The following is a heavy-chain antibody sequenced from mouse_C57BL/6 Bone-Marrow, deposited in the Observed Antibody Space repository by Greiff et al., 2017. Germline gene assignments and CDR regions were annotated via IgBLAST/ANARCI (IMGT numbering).Heavy chain of an antibody. CDR2: ISDGGSYT. V-gene: IGHV5-4*01. CDR3: ARDWNWFAY. J-gene: IGHJ3*01. CDR1: GFTFSSYA. Sequence: EVQGVESGGGLVKPGGSLKLSCAASGFTFSSYAMSWVRQTPEKRLEWVATISDGGSYTYYPDNVKGRFTISRDNAKNNLYLQMSHLKSEDTAMYYCARDWNWFAYWGQWTLVTVSA.